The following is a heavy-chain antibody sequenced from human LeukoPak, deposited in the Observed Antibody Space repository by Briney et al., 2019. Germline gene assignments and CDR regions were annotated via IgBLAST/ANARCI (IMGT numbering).Heavy chain of an antibody. D-gene: IGHD6-13*01. CDR1: GYTFTSYY. CDR3: ARDSSSWFHTRSYYYYYMDV. CDR2: INPSGGST. Sequence: ASVKVSCKASGYTFTSYYMHWVRQAPGQGLEWMGIINPSGGSTSYAQKFQGRVTMTRDMSTSTVYMELSSLRSEDTAVYYCARDSSSWFHTRSYYYYYMDVWGKGTTVTVSS. J-gene: IGHJ6*03. V-gene: IGHV1-46*01.